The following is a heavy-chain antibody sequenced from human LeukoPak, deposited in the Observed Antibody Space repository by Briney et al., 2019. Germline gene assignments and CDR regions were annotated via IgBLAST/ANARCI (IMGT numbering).Heavy chain of an antibody. D-gene: IGHD3-9*01. CDR1: GFTFSSYA. CDR2: ISYDGSNK. V-gene: IGHV3-30*04. J-gene: IGHJ4*02. Sequence: GGSLRLSCAASGFTFSSYAMHWVRQAPGKGLEWVAVISYDGSNKYYADSVKGRFTISRDNSKNTLYLQMNSLRAEDTAVYYCARDPTYYDILTGTSYYFDYWGQRTLVTVSS. CDR3: ARDPTYYDILTGTSYYFDY.